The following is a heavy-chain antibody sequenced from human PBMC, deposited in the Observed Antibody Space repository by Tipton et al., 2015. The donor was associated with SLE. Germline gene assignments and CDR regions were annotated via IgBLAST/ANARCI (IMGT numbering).Heavy chain of an antibody. CDR3: VLVITNYYYYYMDV. CDR1: GGTFSSYA. CDR2: IIPIFGTA. V-gene: IGHV1-69*05. D-gene: IGHD3-9*01. J-gene: IGHJ6*03. Sequence: QLVQSGAEVKKPGSSVKVSCKASGGTFSSYAISWVRQAPGQGLEWMGGIIPIFGTANYAQKFQGRVTITTDESTSTGYMELRSLRSDDTAVYYCVLVITNYYYYYMDVWGKGTTAIVSS.